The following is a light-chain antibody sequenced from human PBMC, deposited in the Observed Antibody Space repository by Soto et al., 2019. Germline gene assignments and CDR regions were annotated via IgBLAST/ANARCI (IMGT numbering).Light chain of an antibody. V-gene: IGKV3-15*01. Sequence: EIVMTQSPATLSVSPGERATLSCRASQSVSTYLAWYQQQPGQAPRLLIYGASDRATGAPTRFSGSASGTEFTLTISSLQSEDYAVYYCQQYDNWPWTFGQGTKVEIK. CDR3: QQYDNWPWT. CDR1: QSVSTY. CDR2: GAS. J-gene: IGKJ1*01.